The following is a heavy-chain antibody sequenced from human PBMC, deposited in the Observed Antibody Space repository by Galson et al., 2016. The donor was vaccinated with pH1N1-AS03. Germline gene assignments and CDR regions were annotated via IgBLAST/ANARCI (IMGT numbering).Heavy chain of an antibody. CDR1: GFTFSDFD. J-gene: IGHJ6*02. CDR2: IGSAGDT. CDR3: ARDPHGLDV. V-gene: IGHV3-13*01. Sequence: SLRLSCAASGFTFSDFDMHWVRQVSRKGLEWVSGIGSAGDTYYAASVKGRFTTSRENAKNSLYLQMSSVTAGDTAVYYCARDPHGLDVWGQGTAVTVSS.